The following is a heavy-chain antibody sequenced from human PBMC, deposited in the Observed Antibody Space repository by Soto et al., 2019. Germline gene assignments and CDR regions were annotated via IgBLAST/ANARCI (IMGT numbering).Heavy chain of an antibody. D-gene: IGHD3-22*01. CDR2: TYYSGST. CDR3: ARGYYYDSSGYHN. J-gene: IGHJ4*02. Sequence: SETLSLTCTVSGGSISSGGYYWSWIRQHPGKGLEWIGYTYYSGSTYYNPSLKSRVTISVDTSKNQFSLKLSSVTAADTAVYYCARGYYYDSSGYHNWGQGTLVTVSS. V-gene: IGHV4-31*03. CDR1: GGSISSGGYY.